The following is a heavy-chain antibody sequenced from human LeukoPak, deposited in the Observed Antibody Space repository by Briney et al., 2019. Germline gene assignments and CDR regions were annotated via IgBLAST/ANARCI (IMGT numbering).Heavy chain of an antibody. CDR3: ARESSVGAHKAFDY. CDR1: GFTFSSYW. CDR2: INSDGSST. D-gene: IGHD1-26*01. Sequence: PGGSLRLSCAASGFTFSSYWMHWFRQAPGKGLVWVSRINSDGSSTSYADSVKGRFTISRDNAKNTLYLQMNSLRAEDTAVYYCARESSVGAHKAFDYWGQGTLVTVSS. J-gene: IGHJ4*02. V-gene: IGHV3-74*01.